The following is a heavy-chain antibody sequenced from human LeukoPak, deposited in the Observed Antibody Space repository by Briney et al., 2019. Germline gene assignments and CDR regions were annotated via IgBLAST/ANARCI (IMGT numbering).Heavy chain of an antibody. Sequence: WGSLRLSCAASGFTVSSNFMSWVRQAPGKGLEWVSVIYSGGSTYYADSVRGRFTISTDNSKNTLYLQMNSLRPEDTAVYYCARDGSACSLEYWGQGTLVTVSS. D-gene: IGHD1-26*01. CDR2: IYSGGST. CDR1: GFTVSSNF. CDR3: ARDGSACSLEY. V-gene: IGHV3-66*02. J-gene: IGHJ4*02.